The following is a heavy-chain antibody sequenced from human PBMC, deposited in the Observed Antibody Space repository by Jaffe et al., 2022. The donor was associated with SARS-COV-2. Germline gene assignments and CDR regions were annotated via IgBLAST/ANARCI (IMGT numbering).Heavy chain of an antibody. CDR1: GFTFSGYA. V-gene: IGHV3-23*01. Sequence: EVQLLESGGALVEPGGSLRLSCAASGFTFSGYAMSWVRQAPGKGLEWVSGLTGSGGNTYYADSVKGRFTISRDNSKDTLYLQMNSLRGDDTAVYYCAKWRGRDWYNWNFDRWGRGTMVTVS. CDR3: AKWRGRDWYNWNFDR. J-gene: IGHJ2*01. CDR2: LTGSGGNT. D-gene: IGHD6-19*01.